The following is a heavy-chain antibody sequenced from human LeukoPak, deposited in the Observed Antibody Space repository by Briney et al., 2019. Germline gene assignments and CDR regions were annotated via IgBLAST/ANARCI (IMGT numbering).Heavy chain of an antibody. CDR1: GGSISSHY. J-gene: IGHJ4*02. D-gene: IGHD1-20*01. V-gene: IGHV4-39*01. Sequence: SETLSLTCTVSGGSISSHYWGWIRQPPGKGLEWIGSVYHSGSTYYNPSLRSRVIISVDTSKNQFSLTVTSVTAADTAVYYCARTVYNWHQDYWGQGTLVTVSS. CDR3: ARTVYNWHQDY. CDR2: VYHSGST.